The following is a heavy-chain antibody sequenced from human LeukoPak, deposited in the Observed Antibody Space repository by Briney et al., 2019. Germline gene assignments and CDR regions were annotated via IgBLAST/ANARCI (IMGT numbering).Heavy chain of an antibody. CDR3: ARDPVGYCSGGSCYPPGYFDY. V-gene: IGHV4-59*01. CDR2: IYYSGST. J-gene: IGHJ4*02. Sequence: SETLSLTCTVSGGSISSYYWSWLRQPPGKGLEWIGYIYYSGSTNYNPSLKSRVTVSVDTSKNQFSLKLSSVTAADTAVYYCARDPVGYCSGGSCYPPGYFDYWGQGTLVTVSS. D-gene: IGHD2-15*01. CDR1: GGSISSYY.